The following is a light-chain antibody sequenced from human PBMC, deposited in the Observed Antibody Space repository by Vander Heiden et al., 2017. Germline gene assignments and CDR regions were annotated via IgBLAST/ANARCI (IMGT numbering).Light chain of an antibody. Sequence: SYVLTQPPSVSVAPGQTATITCGGNSIGSKSVQWSQQRPGQAPVLVVYDNRDRPSGIPERISGSNSGNTATLTISRVEAGDEADYYCQVWDSISDVGVFGRGTKLTVL. CDR1: SIGSKS. J-gene: IGLJ2*01. V-gene: IGLV3-21*02. CDR3: QVWDSISDVGV. CDR2: DNR.